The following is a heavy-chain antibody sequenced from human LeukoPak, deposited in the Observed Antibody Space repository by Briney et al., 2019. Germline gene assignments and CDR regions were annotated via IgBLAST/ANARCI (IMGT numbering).Heavy chain of an antibody. D-gene: IGHD3-3*01. CDR1: GGSISSGDYY. CDR2: IYYSGST. J-gene: IGHJ4*02. CDR3: ARLDFWSGYHYFDY. V-gene: IGHV4-30-4*08. Sequence: PSETLSLTCTVSGGSISSGDYYWSWIRQPPGKGLEWIGYIYYSGSTYYNPSLKSRVTISVDTSKNQFSLKLSSVTAADTAVYYCARLDFWSGYHYFDYWGQGTLVTVSS.